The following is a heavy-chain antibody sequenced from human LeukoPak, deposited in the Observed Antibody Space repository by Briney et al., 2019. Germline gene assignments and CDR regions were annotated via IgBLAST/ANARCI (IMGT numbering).Heavy chain of an antibody. CDR2: IGTIPGVT. Sequence: GGSLRLSCAASGFTFSSYAMSWVRQAPGKGLEWVSVIGTIPGVTYYTESVKGRFTISRDNSKNTVYLQMNNLRADDTALYFCAKAADTNYFRYGDYWGQGTLVTVSS. CDR1: GFTFSSYA. CDR3: AKAADTNYFRYGDY. V-gene: IGHV3-23*01. J-gene: IGHJ4*02. D-gene: IGHD1-7*01.